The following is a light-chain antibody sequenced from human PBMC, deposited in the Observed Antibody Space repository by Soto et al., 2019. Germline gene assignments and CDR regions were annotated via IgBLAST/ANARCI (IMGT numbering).Light chain of an antibody. Sequence: EIVLTQSPGTLSLSSGERATLSCRASQSVSSSYLAWYQQNPGQAPRLLVYATSSRATGIPDRFSGSGAGTEFTLTISRLEPEDFAVYYCQQYGSSSFTFGQGTKLEIK. CDR1: QSVSSSY. CDR2: ATS. J-gene: IGKJ2*01. CDR3: QQYGSSSFT. V-gene: IGKV3-20*01.